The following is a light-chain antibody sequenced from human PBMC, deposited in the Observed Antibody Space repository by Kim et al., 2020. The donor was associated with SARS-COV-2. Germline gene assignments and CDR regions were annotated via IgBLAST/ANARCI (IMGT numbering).Light chain of an antibody. CDR3: QHYSRFPYT. J-gene: IGKJ2*01. CDR1: QTISTW. CDR2: LVS. V-gene: IGKV1-5*03. Sequence: SASVGDRVTITCRASQTISTWLAWYQQKPGKAPNLLIYLVSTLESGVPSRFIGSGSGTEFTLTIDSLQPDDFATYYCQHYSRFPYTFGQGTKLEI.